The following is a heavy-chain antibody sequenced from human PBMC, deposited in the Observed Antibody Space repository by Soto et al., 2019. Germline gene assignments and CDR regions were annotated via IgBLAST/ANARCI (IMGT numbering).Heavy chain of an antibody. CDR3: ARPYYSGWFLFTS. Sequence: QVQLVQSGAEVKKPGASVKVSCKASGYTFTSFDIHWVRQATGQGLEWMGWMNPNSGTTNYALKFQDRVTMTRNTPISTAYMEVSSLRSEDTAVYYCARPYYSGWFLFTSWGQGTLVTVSS. D-gene: IGHD6-19*01. V-gene: IGHV1-8*01. CDR2: MNPNSGTT. J-gene: IGHJ5*02. CDR1: GYTFTSFD.